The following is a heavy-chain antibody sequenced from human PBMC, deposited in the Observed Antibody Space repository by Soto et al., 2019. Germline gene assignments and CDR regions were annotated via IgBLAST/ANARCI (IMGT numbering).Heavy chain of an antibody. J-gene: IGHJ4*02. CDR3: AHSALQTGDFDY. V-gene: IGHV2-5*02. D-gene: IGHD1-26*01. CDR2: IYWADDN. CDR1: GFSLSNSGVS. Sequence: QITLKESGPTLVKPTQNLTLTCTFSGFSLSNSGVSVGWIRQRQGNALQWLALIYWADDNRYSPSLKSRLTITKDTSKSQVVLTMTNMDPVDTATYYCAHSALQTGDFDYWGEGTLVTVSS.